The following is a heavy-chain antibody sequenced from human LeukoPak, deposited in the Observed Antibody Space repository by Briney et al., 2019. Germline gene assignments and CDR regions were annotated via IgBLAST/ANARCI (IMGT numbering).Heavy chain of an antibody. Sequence: GGSLRLSCAASGFTFSRDNMNWVRQAPGKGLEWVSYISSSGSTIYYADSVKGRFTISRDNAKNSLYLQMNSLRAEDTAVYYCARTKSVYDSSGYYDACDYWGQGTLATVSS. V-gene: IGHV3-48*03. CDR3: ARTKSVYDSSGYYDACDY. CDR1: GFTFSRDN. CDR2: ISSSGSTI. J-gene: IGHJ4*02. D-gene: IGHD3-22*01.